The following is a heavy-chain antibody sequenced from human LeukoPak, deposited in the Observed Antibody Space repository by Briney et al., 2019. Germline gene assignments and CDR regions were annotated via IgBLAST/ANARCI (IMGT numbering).Heavy chain of an antibody. D-gene: IGHD1-7*01. V-gene: IGHV4-39*07. J-gene: IGHJ4*02. Sequence: SETLSLTCTVSGGSISSSSYYWGWIRQPPGKGLEWIGSIYYSGSTYYNPSLKSRVTISVETSKNQFSLKLSSVTAADTAVYYCARTTPWELNYSFDYWGQGTLVTVSS. CDR1: GGSISSSSYY. CDR2: IYYSGST. CDR3: ARTTPWELNYSFDY.